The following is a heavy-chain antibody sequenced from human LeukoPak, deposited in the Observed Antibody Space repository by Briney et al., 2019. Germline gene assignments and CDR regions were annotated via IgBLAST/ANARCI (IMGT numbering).Heavy chain of an antibody. CDR2: IRYDGSNK. CDR1: GFTFSSYG. J-gene: IGHJ4*02. Sequence: GGSLRLSCAASGFTFSSYGMHWVRQAPGKGLEWVAFIRYDGSNKYYADSVKGRFTISRDNSKNTLYLQMNSLRAEDTAVYYFTKGSRKWPKDRVDYWGQGTVVTVSS. V-gene: IGHV3-30*02. D-gene: IGHD5-12*01. CDR3: TKGSRKWPKDRVDY.